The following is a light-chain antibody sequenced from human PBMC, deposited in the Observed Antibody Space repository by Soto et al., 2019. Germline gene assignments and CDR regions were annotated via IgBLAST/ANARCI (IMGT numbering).Light chain of an antibody. J-gene: IGKJ1*01. Sequence: EIVLTQSPGTLSLSPGERATLSCGASQSVTSNYLAWYQQKPGQAPRLLIFGASIRVTGIPDRFIGSGSGTDFTLTISGLEPEDFAVYYCQHYVTSLTTFGQGTKVDIK. CDR2: GAS. V-gene: IGKV3-20*01. CDR3: QHYVTSLTT. CDR1: QSVTSNY.